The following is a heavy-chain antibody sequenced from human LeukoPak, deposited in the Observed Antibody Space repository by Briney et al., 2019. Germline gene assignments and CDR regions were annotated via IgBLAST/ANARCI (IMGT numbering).Heavy chain of an antibody. V-gene: IGHV4-59*08. CDR2: IYYSGST. CDR1: GGSISSYY. CDR3: ARHAVTHYYFDC. J-gene: IGHJ4*02. Sequence: TSETLSLTCTVSGGSISSYYWSWIRQPPGKGLEWIGYIYYSGSTNYNPSLKSRVTISVDTSKNQFSLNLSSVTAADTAVYYCARHAVTHYYFDCWGQGTLVTVSS. D-gene: IGHD4-17*01.